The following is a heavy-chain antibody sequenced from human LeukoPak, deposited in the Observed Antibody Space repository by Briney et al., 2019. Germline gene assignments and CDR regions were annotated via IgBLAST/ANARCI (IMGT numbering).Heavy chain of an antibody. D-gene: IGHD2-21*02. V-gene: IGHV3-48*02. CDR2: ISSSSSTI. CDR3: ARDLRGDLTLDY. CDR1: GFTFSYYS. Sequence: GGSLRLSCAASGFTFSYYSMNWVRQAPGEGLEWVSSISSSSSTIYYADSVKGRFTNSRDNAKNSLYLQMNSLRDEDTAVYYCARDLRGDLTLDYWGQGTLVTVSS. J-gene: IGHJ4*02.